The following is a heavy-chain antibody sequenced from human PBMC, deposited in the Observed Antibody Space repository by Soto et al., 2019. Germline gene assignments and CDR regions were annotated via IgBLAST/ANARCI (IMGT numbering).Heavy chain of an antibody. Sequence: ASAQGYWTAAGSGFPYDGSSLVRQDNRQGLEWMGWISGNNGDTNYAQKFQGRVTMTTDTSTSTAYMELRSLRSEDTALYYCARDQGGYSGYGKTYYYYGMDVWGQGPTVTV. V-gene: IGHV1-18*04. J-gene: IGHJ6*02. CDR2: ISGNNGDT. CDR3: ARDQGGYSGYGKTYYYYGMDV. D-gene: IGHD5-12*01. CDR1: GSGFPYDG.